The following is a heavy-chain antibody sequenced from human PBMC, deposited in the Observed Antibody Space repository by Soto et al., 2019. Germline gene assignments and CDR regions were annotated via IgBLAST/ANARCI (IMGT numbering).Heavy chain of an antibody. J-gene: IGHJ4*02. Sequence: GGSLRLSCAASGFTFSSYAMSWVRQAPGKGLEWVSAISGSGGSTYYADSVKGRFTISRDNSKNTLYLQMNSLRAEDTAVYYCAKDLIAVAGKGYYFDYWGQGTLVTVSS. V-gene: IGHV3-23*01. CDR3: AKDLIAVAGKGYYFDY. CDR2: ISGSGGST. D-gene: IGHD6-19*01. CDR1: GFTFSSYA.